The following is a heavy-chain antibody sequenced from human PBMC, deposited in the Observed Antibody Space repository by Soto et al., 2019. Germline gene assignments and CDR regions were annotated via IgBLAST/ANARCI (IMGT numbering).Heavy chain of an antibody. CDR3: ATDLGNPPDYYYYYGMDV. CDR1: GYTLTELS. Sequence: ASVKVSCKVSGYTLTELSMHWVRQAPGKGXEWMGGFDPEDGETIYAQKFQGRVTMTEDTSTDTAYMELSSLRSEDTAVYYCATDLGNPPDYYYYYGMDVWGQGTTVTVSS. CDR2: FDPEDGET. V-gene: IGHV1-24*01. J-gene: IGHJ6*02.